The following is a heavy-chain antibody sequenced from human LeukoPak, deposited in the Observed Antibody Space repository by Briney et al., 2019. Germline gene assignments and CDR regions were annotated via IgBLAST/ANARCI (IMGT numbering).Heavy chain of an antibody. CDR1: GCTFSSYA. CDR3: ARDALYSSGAPNDY. J-gene: IGHJ4*02. V-gene: IGHV1-2*02. Sequence: GASVKVSCKASGCTFSSYAISWVRQAPGQGLEWMGWINPNSGGTNYAQKFQGRVTMTRDTSISTAYMELSRLRADDTAVYYCARDALYSSGAPNDYWGQGTLVTVSS. D-gene: IGHD6-19*01. CDR2: INPNSGGT.